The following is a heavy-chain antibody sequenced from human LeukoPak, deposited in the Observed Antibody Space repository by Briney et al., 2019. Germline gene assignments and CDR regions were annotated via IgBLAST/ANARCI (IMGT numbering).Heavy chain of an antibody. D-gene: IGHD1-14*01. Sequence: SETLSLTCTVSGGSISSGSYYWSWIRQPAGKGLEWIGRIYTSGSTNYNPSLKSRVTISVDTSKNQFSLKLSSVTAADTAVYYCARSPKPDYYYYYYMDVWGKGTTVTVSS. CDR1: GGSISSGSYY. CDR2: IYTSGST. J-gene: IGHJ6*03. CDR3: ARSPKPDYYYYYYMDV. V-gene: IGHV4-61*02.